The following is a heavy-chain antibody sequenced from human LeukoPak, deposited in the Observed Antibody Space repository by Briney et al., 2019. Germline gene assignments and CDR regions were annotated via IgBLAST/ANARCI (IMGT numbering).Heavy chain of an antibody. J-gene: IGHJ5*02. CDR3: GRSCPYYYGSGSYFGWVDP. CDR2: INQSEST. Sequence: SEPLSLPCAVYGGSFRGYYWSWLRKPPGRGLEGLGEINQSESTNYTPSLKIRVTISVDTSKKQFFLTTRSVSAANTAVFYLGRSCPYYYGSGSYFGWVDPWGQGTLVTVSS. V-gene: IGHV4-34*01. D-gene: IGHD3-10*01. CDR1: GGSFRGYY.